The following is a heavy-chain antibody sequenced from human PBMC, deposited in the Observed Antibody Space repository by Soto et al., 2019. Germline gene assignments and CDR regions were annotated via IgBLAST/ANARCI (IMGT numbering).Heavy chain of an antibody. CDR3: ARAPGSITRTTSCDDFQH. D-gene: IGHD1-20*01. Sequence: QAQLMQSGAEVKKPGSSVKVSCKASGGTFSGYAISWVRPAPGHGLEWMGGIIPVSGIPNYAQKFQGRITIDADESTGTGLMHLRRPTSADTAVYFCARAPGSITRTTSCDDFQHWGPGTLVSVS. V-gene: IGHV1-69*01. CDR2: IIPVSGIP. J-gene: IGHJ1*01. CDR1: GGTFSGYA.